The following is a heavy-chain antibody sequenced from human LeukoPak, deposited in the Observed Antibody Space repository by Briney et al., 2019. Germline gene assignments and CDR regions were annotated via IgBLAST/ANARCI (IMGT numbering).Heavy chain of an antibody. J-gene: IGHJ3*02. CDR2: FYTSGST. Sequence: SETLSPTSTVAGGFISRYYWSWVRQPAGEGLEWIGRFYTSGSTTYNPSLKSRVSMSVDTSKNQFSLKLSSVTAADTAVYYCARDWYYYDSSGPIGGDAFDIWGQGTMVTVSS. V-gene: IGHV4-4*07. CDR3: ARDWYYYDSSGPIGGDAFDI. D-gene: IGHD3-22*01. CDR1: GGFISRYY.